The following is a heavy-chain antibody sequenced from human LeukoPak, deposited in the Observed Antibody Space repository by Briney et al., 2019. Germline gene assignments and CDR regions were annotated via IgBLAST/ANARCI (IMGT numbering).Heavy chain of an antibody. D-gene: IGHD2-8*02. CDR3: ASRYCTGDNCFLESVQCMDV. CDR1: GLTFNRNW. CDR2: IKQDGSEQ. Sequence: PGGSLRLSCAASGLTFNRNWMTWVRQAPGKGLKWVANIKQDGSEQDYVDSVKGRFTIARDTARNSLYVQMNTLRAEDTAVYYCASRYCTGDNCFLESVQCMDVWGTGTTVTVSS. J-gene: IGHJ6*03. V-gene: IGHV3-7*01.